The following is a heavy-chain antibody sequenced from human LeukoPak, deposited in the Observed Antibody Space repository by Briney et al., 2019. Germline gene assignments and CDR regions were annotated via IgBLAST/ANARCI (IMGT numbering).Heavy chain of an antibody. D-gene: IGHD3-22*01. Sequence: GGSLRLSCAPSGFTFSSYWMSWVRQAPGKGLEWVANIKQDGSEKYYVDSVKGRFTISRDNAKNSLYLQMNSLRAEDTAVYYCARPHRGKYYYDSSGYSGYFDYWGQGTLVTVSS. V-gene: IGHV3-7*01. J-gene: IGHJ4*02. CDR1: GFTFSSYW. CDR2: IKQDGSEK. CDR3: ARPHRGKYYYDSSGYSGYFDY.